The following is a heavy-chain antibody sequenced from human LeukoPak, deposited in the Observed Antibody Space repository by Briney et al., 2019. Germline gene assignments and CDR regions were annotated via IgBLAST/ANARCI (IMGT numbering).Heavy chain of an antibody. Sequence: GGSLRLSCAASGFTFNDYAMYWVRQTPGKGLEWVTLISYDGYDKSYADSVRGRFTISRDNSKNTLYLQMDSLRSEDTAVYYCARDFFPIVDSSWYEIGYWGQGTLVTVSP. CDR2: ISYDGYDK. J-gene: IGHJ4*02. D-gene: IGHD6-13*01. CDR3: ARDFFPIVDSSWYEIGY. V-gene: IGHV3-30-3*01. CDR1: GFTFNDYA.